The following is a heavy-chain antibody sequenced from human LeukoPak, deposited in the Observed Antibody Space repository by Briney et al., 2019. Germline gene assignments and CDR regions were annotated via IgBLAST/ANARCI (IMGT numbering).Heavy chain of an antibody. CDR2: IRSSTTTI. Sequence: GGSLRLSCDASGFTFSSYSMNWGRQAPGKGLEWISYIRSSTTTIYYADSVKGRFTISTDNAKNSLYLQMSSLRDEDTAVYYCARDAQWAFDFWGQGTMVTVSS. CDR3: ARDAQWAFDF. V-gene: IGHV3-48*02. CDR1: GFTFSSYS. D-gene: IGHD6-19*01. J-gene: IGHJ3*01.